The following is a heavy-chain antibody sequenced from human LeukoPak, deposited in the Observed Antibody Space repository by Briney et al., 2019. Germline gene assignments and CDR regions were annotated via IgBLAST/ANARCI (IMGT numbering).Heavy chain of an antibody. Sequence: GGSLRLSCAVSGFTFSNYNMNWVRQAPGKGLEWVSFISSSSSYIYYADSVKGRFTISRDNSKNTLFLEMNSLRVEDTAVYYCAKGRGFRVWDPWDNWGQGTLITVSS. D-gene: IGHD3-16*01. CDR3: AKGRGFRVWDPWDN. V-gene: IGHV3-21*04. CDR2: ISSSSSYI. CDR1: GFTFSNYN. J-gene: IGHJ4*02.